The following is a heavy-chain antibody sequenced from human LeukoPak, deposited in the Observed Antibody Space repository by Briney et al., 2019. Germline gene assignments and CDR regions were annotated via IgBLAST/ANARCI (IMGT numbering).Heavy chain of an antibody. J-gene: IGHJ4*02. CDR3: ARDHRSGYSGYDAGNYFDY. Sequence: PGGSLRLSCAASGFTFSSYWMSWVRQAPGKGLEWVANKKQDGSEKYYVDSVKGRFTISRDNAKNSLYLQMNSLRAEDTAVYYCARDHRSGYSGYDAGNYFDYWGQGTLVTVSS. V-gene: IGHV3-7*01. CDR1: GFTFSSYW. CDR2: KKQDGSEK. D-gene: IGHD5-12*01.